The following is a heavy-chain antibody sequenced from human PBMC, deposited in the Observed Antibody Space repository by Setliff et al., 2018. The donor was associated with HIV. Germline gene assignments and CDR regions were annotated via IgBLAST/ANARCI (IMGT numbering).Heavy chain of an antibody. J-gene: IGHJ5*02. CDR3: ARRDGYKRGSWFDP. D-gene: IGHD3-16*01. Sequence: PSETLSLTCTVSGGSITSGSYYWSWIRQPAGKGLEWTGHIYISGSTNYNPSLKSRVTISVDTSKNQFSLRLSSVTAADTAVYYCARRDGYKRGSWFDPWGQGTLVTVSS. CDR2: IYISGST. CDR1: GGSITSGSYY. V-gene: IGHV4-61*09.